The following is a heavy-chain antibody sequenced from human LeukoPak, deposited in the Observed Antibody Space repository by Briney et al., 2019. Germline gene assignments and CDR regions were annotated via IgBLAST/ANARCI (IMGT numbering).Heavy chain of an antibody. CDR1: GFTFSSYV. J-gene: IGHJ3*02. V-gene: IGHV3-30*01. CDR3: ARGFDLDAFDI. CDR2: ISYDRSNK. Sequence: GGSLRLSCAASGFTFSSYVMHWVRQAPGKGLEWVAVISYDRSNKYYADSVKGRFTISRDNSKNTLYLQMNSLRAEDTAVYYCARGFDLDAFDIWGQGTMVTVSS.